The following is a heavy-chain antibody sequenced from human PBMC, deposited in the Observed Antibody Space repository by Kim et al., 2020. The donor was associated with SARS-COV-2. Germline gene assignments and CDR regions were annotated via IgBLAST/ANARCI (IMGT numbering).Heavy chain of an antibody. J-gene: IGHJ1*01. V-gene: IGHV3-74*01. D-gene: IGHD2-15*01. CDR2: INNDGSTT. CDR1: GFTFSTNR. CDR3: VRVDSWAH. Sequence: GGSLRLSCAASGFTFSTNRMYWVRQAPGKGLVWVSRINNDGSTTTYADSVKGRFTVSRDNAKNTVYLQMNSLRAEDTAVYYCVRVDSWAHWGQGTLVTFS.